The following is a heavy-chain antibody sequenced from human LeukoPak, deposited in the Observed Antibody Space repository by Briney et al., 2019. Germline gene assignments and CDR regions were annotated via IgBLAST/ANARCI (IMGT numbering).Heavy chain of an antibody. CDR3: ARGLGYFDL. Sequence: SETLSLTCTVFGGSISSGDYFWSWIRQPPGRGLEWIGYIYYSGSTYYNPSLKSRVTISLDTSKNQFSLKLTSVTAADTAVYFCARGLGYFDLWGRSTLVTVSS. V-gene: IGHV4-30-4*01. J-gene: IGHJ2*01. CDR1: GGSISSGDYF. CDR2: IYYSGST.